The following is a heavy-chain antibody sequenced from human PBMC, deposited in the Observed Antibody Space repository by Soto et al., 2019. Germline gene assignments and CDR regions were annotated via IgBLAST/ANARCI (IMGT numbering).Heavy chain of an antibody. CDR3: ARAGTTGGSLDY. CDR1: GDSIGSGHW. D-gene: IGHD1-7*01. CDR2: IYHSGGT. V-gene: IGHV4-4*02. Sequence: SETLSLTCAVSGDSIGSGHWWSWVRQPPGKGLEWIGEIYHSGGTNYNPSLKSRVTISVDKSNDQFSLKLNSVSAADTAVYYCARAGTTGGSLDYWGQGALVTVSS. J-gene: IGHJ4*02.